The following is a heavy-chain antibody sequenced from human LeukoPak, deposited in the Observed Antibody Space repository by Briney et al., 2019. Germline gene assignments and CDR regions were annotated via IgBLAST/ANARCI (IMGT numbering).Heavy chain of an antibody. CDR2: MEHGGST. D-gene: IGHD6-19*01. V-gene: IGHV4-59*08. CDR3: ARSSGWYWAFDY. J-gene: IGHJ4*02. Sequence: SSETLSLTCTVAGGSISSDYWSWIRQPPGKGLEWIGCMEHGGSTSYSPSLKSRVTISVDTPKNQFSLKLSSMTAPDTAVYYCARSSGWYWAFDYWGQGTLVTVSS. CDR1: GGSISSDY.